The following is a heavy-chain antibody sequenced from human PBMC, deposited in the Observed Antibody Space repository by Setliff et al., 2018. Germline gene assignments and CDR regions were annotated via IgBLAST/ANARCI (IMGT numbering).Heavy chain of an antibody. D-gene: IGHD3-10*01. J-gene: IGHJ6*02. CDR1: GYTFTSYG. CDR3: ARDGMVRGVRDYYGMDV. Sequence: GASVKVSCKASGYTFTSYGISWVRQAPGQGLEWMGWISAYNGNTNYAQKLQGRVTMTGDTSTSTVYMELSSLRSEDTAVYYCARDGMVRGVRDYYGMDVWGQGTTVTVSS. CDR2: ISAYNGNT. V-gene: IGHV1-18*01.